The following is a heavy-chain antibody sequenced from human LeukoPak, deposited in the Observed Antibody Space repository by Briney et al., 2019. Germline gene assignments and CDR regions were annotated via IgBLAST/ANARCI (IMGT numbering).Heavy chain of an antibody. V-gene: IGHV3-74*03. J-gene: IGHJ4*02. CDR2: INSDGSGT. D-gene: IGHD3-22*01. CDR3: ARDPVCYDSRGYYSGGWYFDY. Sequence: QPGGSLRLSCAASGFTFSGYWMHWVRQAPGKGLVWVSRINSDGSGTTYADSVKGRFTISRDNAKNTLYLQMNSLRAEDTAVYYCARDPVCYDSRGYYSGGWYFDYWGQGTLVTISS. CDR1: GFTFSGYW.